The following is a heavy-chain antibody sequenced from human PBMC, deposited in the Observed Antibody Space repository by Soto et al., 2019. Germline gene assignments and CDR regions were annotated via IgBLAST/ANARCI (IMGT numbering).Heavy chain of an antibody. D-gene: IGHD3-10*01. V-gene: IGHV1-69*13. Sequence: SVKVSCKASGGTFSRYAFSWVRQAPGQGLEWRGGIVPIYGTRGFAQKFQGRLTITADAPTRTAYMELSSLRSEDTAVYYCARDLDYYGSGSHYYYGMGVWGQGTMGTVSS. CDR1: GGTFSRYA. J-gene: IGHJ6*02. CDR2: IVPIYGTR. CDR3: ARDLDYYGSGSHYYYGMGV.